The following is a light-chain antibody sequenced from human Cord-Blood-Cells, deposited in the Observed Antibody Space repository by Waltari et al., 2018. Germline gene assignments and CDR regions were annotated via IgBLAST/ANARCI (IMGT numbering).Light chain of an antibody. V-gene: IGLV3-21*04. CDR2: YDS. CDR1: NIGSKS. Sequence: SYVLTQPPSVSVAPGKTARITCGGNNIGSKSVHWYQQKPGQAPVLVIYYDSDRPSGIPERFSGSNSGNTATLTISRVEAGDEADYYCQVWDSSSDHVVFGGWTKLTVL. CDR3: QVWDSSSDHVV. J-gene: IGLJ2*01.